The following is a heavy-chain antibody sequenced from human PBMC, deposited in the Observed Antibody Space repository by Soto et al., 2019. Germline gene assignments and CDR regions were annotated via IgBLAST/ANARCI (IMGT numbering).Heavy chain of an antibody. V-gene: IGHV4-31*03. J-gene: IGHJ6*02. CDR1: GDSISVGYY. Sequence: QVQLQESGPGLVKPSQTLSLTCTVSGDSISVGYYWSWIRQHPGKGLEWIGYVSPSGTTYYNPYLKSRVSISTDTYKNQFSREVSSVTAGDTAVYYCARDRGSYGMDVWGQGTTVTVSS. CDR3: ARDRGSYGMDV. CDR2: VSPSGTT.